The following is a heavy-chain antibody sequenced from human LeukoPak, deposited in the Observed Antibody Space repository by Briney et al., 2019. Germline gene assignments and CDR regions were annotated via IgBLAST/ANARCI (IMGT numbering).Heavy chain of an antibody. D-gene: IGHD3-22*01. CDR3: ARGHYYDSSGYENFDY. CDR1: GFTFSSYS. J-gene: IGHJ4*02. CDR2: ISSSSSTI. V-gene: IGHV3-48*01. Sequence: GGSLRLSCAASGFTFSSYSINWVRQAAGRGLEWVSYISSSSSTINYADSVRGRFTISRDNAKNSLFLQMNSLRAADTAVYYCARGHYYDSSGYENFDYWGQGTLVTVSS.